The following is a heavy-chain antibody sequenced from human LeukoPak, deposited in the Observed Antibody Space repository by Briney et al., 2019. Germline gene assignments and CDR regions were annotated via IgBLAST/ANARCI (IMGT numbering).Heavy chain of an antibody. V-gene: IGHV3-15*01. J-gene: IGHJ6*03. D-gene: IGHD5-18*01. CDR2: IKSKTDGGTT. CDR3: TTGGGVGYSYGTMGYYYYYMDV. CDR1: GFTFSNAW. Sequence: KPGGSLRLSCAASGFTFSNAWMSWVRQAPGKGLEWVGRIKSKTDGGTTDYAAPVKGRFTISRDDSKNTLYLQMNSLKTEDTAVYYCTTGGGVGYSYGTMGYYYYYMDVWGKGTTVTVSS.